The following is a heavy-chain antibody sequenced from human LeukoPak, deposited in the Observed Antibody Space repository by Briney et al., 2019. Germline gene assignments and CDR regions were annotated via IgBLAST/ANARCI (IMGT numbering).Heavy chain of an antibody. CDR3: ARQGYSSSWCIDY. D-gene: IGHD6-13*01. CDR2: IYYSGST. Sequence: SETLSLTCTVSGGSISSYYWSWIRQPPGKGLEWIGYIYYSGSTNYNPSLKSRVTISVDTSKNQFSLKLSSVTAADTAVYYCARQGYSSSWCIDYWGQGTLVTVSS. J-gene: IGHJ4*02. CDR1: GGSISSYY. V-gene: IGHV4-59*01.